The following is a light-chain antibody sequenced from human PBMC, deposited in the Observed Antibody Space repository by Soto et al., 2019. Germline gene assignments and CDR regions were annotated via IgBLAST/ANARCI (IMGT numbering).Light chain of an antibody. CDR1: QTISNT. CDR2: GAS. Sequence: EIVLTQSPGTLSLSPGERATLSCRASQTISNTFLAWYQQRPGQAPRLPIYGASTRATGVPARFSGSGSGTEFTLTVTSLYSEDFAVYFCQQYDNWPPITFGQGTRWRL. CDR3: QQYDNWPPIT. J-gene: IGKJ5*01. V-gene: IGKV3-15*01.